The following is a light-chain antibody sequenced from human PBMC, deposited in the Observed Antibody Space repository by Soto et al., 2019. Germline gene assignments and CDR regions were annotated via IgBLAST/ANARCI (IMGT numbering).Light chain of an antibody. V-gene: IGKV1-33*01. CDR2: DAS. Sequence: DIQMTQSPSSLSASVGDRVTITCQASQDITNYLNWYQHKPGKAPKLLIYDASHLERGVPSRFSGSGSETDFTLTISSLQPEDVATYYCQQYDNLPLTLGGWTKVEI. J-gene: IGKJ4*01. CDR1: QDITNY. CDR3: QQYDNLPLT.